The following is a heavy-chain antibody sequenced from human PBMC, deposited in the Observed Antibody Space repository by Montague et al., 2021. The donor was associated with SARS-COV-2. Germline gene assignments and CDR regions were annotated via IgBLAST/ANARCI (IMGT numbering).Heavy chain of an antibody. Sequence: SRRLSCAASGFSFSPYAMHWVRQAPGRGLEYVSAIGDRGINTYYADSVKGRFTISRDDSKKTLYLQMDSLKAEDMAIYYCAKEVPRWYFDLWGRGTPVTVSS. CDR3: AKEVPRWYFDL. J-gene: IGHJ2*01. CDR2: IGDRGINT. V-gene: IGHV3-64*02. CDR1: GFSFSPYA.